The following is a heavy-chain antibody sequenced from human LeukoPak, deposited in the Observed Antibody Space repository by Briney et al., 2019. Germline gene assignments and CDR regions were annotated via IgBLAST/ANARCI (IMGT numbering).Heavy chain of an antibody. J-gene: IGHJ3*01. CDR3: ARRFSSRSDGNGYYYGHDAFDV. V-gene: IGHV4-4*07. CDR2: VFASGSP. Sequence: SETLSLTCTVSGGSISNYYWSWIRQPAGKGLEWIGRVFASGSPHYNPSLESRVTMSLDASKNQFSLKVNSVTAADTAVYYCARRFSSRSDGNGYYYGHDAFDVWGQGTLVTVSS. D-gene: IGHD3-22*01. CDR1: GGSISNYY.